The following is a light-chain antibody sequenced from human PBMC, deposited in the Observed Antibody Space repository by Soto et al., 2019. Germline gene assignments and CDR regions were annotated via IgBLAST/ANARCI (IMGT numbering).Light chain of an antibody. J-gene: IGKJ5*01. CDR1: QSVSTN. CDR2: GSS. Sequence: EMVMTQSPATLSVSPGERATLSCRASQSVSTNLAWYQQRPGQAPRLLIYGSSTRATGIPARFSGSGSGTEFTLTIGSLQSEDSAVYYCQQYNNWSTFGQGTRLEIK. V-gene: IGKV3-15*01. CDR3: QQYNNWST.